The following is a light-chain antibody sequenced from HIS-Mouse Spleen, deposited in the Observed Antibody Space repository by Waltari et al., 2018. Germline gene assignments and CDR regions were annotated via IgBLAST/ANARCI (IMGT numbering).Light chain of an antibody. CDR3: QQYNNWPPLT. CDR1: QSVSSN. CDR2: GAS. Sequence: EIVMTQSPATLSVSPGERATLSCRASQSVSSNLAWYQQKPGQAPRLLIYGASTRATGIPARCSGSGSGTEFTLTISSMQSEDFAVYYCQQYNNWPPLTFGGGTKVKIK. V-gene: IGKV3-15*01. J-gene: IGKJ4*01.